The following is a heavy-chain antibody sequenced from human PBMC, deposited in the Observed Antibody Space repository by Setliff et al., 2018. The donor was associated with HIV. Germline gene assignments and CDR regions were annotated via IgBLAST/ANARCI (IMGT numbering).Heavy chain of an antibody. CDR3: AKGAGWYGF. J-gene: IGHJ5*01. D-gene: IGHD6-13*01. CDR1: GVSMSTDY. Sequence: ETLSLTCSVSGVSMSTDYWSWLRQPPGKGLEWIAYIHSSGKTNYNPSLKSRVTISVDTSKNQFSLKLSSMTPADTAIYYCAKGAGWYGFWGQGTLVTVS. V-gene: IGHV4-59*01. CDR2: IHSSGKT.